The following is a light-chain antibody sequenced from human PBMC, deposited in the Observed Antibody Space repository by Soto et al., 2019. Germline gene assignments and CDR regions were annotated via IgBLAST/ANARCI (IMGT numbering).Light chain of an antibody. CDR1: NNDVDRFNY. CDR2: EVN. CDR3: SSFVHGTSYV. V-gene: IGLV2-8*01. Sequence: AMIQAPSTSGSPGQSVTISFAGTNNDVDRFNYVSWYQRHPGKAPKLIIYEVNKRPSGVPDRFSGSKSGNTASLTVSGLQAEDEADYFCSSFVHGTSYVFGTGRKVTVL. J-gene: IGLJ1*01.